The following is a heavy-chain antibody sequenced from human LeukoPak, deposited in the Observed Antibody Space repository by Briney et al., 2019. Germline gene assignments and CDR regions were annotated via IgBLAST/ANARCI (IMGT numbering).Heavy chain of an antibody. V-gene: IGHV3-66*01. CDR2: VYSGGST. CDR3: ARSLQLVRFDY. J-gene: IGHJ4*02. CDR1: GFPVSRNY. D-gene: IGHD6-13*01. Sequence: PGGSLRLSCAASGFPVSRNYMRWVRQARGEGLEWVSVVYSGGSTYYADSVKGRFTISRDNSKNTLSLQMNSLRADDTAVYYCARSLQLVRFDYWGQGTLVTVSS.